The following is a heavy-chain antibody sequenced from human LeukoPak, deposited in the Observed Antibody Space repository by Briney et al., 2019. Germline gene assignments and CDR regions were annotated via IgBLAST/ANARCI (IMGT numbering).Heavy chain of an antibody. J-gene: IGHJ4*02. V-gene: IGHV4-59*08. CDR1: GGSISSYY. Sequence: SETLSLTCTVSGGSISSYYWSWIRQPPGKGLEWIGYIYYSGSTNYSPSLKSRVTISVDTSKNQFSLKLSSVTAADTAVYYCARHTQWFGELLYYFDYWGQGTLVTVSS. D-gene: IGHD3-10*01. CDR3: ARHTQWFGELLYYFDY. CDR2: IYYSGST.